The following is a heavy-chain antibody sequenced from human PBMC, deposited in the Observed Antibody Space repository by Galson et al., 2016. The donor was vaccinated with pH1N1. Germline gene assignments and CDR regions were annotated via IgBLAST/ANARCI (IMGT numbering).Heavy chain of an antibody. D-gene: IGHD4-17*01. CDR3: ARKDDFGDYRGDAFDI. J-gene: IGHJ3*02. V-gene: IGHV5-51*03. CDR1: GYSFSNYW. CDR2: IYPGGSVT. Sequence: QSGAEVKKPGESLKISCKGSGYSFSNYWIGWVRQMPGKGLEWVGIIYPGGSVTRYSPPFQGQVTISIDKSINTAYLQWSSLKASDTAMYYCARKDDFGDYRGDAFDIWGQGTMVIVSS.